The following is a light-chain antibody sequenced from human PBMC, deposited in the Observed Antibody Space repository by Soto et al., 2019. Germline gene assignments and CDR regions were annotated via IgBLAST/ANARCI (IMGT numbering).Light chain of an antibody. J-gene: IGKJ4*01. CDR3: QQLNSYPLT. V-gene: IGKV1-9*01. Sequence: IQLTQSPSSLSSSVGDRVTITCRASQGISSYLAWYQQKPGKAPKLLIYAASTLPSGVPSRFSGSGSGTDFTLTISRLQPEDFATYYCQQLNSYPLTFGGGTKVDIK. CDR1: QGISSY. CDR2: AAS.